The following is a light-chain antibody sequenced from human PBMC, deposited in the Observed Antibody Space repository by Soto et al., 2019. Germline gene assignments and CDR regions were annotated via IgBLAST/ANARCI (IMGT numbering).Light chain of an antibody. J-gene: IGLJ1*01. V-gene: IGLV1-44*01. CDR3: APWDASLNGNYV. CDR1: SANIGNNA. CDR2: TNN. Sequence: QSVLTQPPSASGTPGQRVTISCSGSSANIGNNAVNWYQQLPGTAPKLLIYTNNQRPSGVSARFSGSKSGTSASLAISGLQSEDEADYSCAPWDASLNGNYVFGTGTKVTVL.